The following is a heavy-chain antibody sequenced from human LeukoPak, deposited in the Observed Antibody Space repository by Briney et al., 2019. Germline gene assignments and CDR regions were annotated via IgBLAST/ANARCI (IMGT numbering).Heavy chain of an antibody. D-gene: IGHD3-10*01. J-gene: IGHJ5*02. CDR1: GVSFSDGDYD. CDR2: ISDSGST. Sequence: SQTLSLTCTVSGVSFSDGDYDWRWIRQPPGKALQWIVYISDSGSTYYNPSLNSRITISADTSKNQFSLRLTSVTAADTAVYYCTRDQAGGEWFDHWGQGTLVTVSS. V-gene: IGHV4-30-4*08. CDR3: TRDQAGGEWFDH.